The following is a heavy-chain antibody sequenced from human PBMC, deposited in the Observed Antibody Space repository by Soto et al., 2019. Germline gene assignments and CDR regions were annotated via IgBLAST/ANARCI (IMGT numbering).Heavy chain of an antibody. Sequence: PGGSLRLSCAASGFTFSSYWMHWVRQAPGKGLVWVSRINSDGSSTSYADSVKGRFTISRDNAKNTLYLQMNSLRAEDTAVYYCAVYDILTGPAKFDYWGQGTLVTVSS. V-gene: IGHV3-74*01. CDR3: AVYDILTGPAKFDY. CDR2: INSDGSST. J-gene: IGHJ4*02. CDR1: GFTFSSYW. D-gene: IGHD3-9*01.